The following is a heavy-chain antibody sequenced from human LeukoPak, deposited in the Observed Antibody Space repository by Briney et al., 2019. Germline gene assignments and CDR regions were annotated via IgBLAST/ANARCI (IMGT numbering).Heavy chain of an antibody. Sequence: GGSLRLSCAASGFTFSSYWMSWVRRAPGKGLEWVANIKPDGSERTYVDSVKGRFTISRDNAKSSLYLHMNNLGAEDTAVYYCATVWLAAPYFDNWGQGTLVSVSS. CDR2: IKPDGSER. CDR3: ATVWLAAPYFDN. CDR1: GFTFSSYW. J-gene: IGHJ4*02. D-gene: IGHD6-19*01. V-gene: IGHV3-7*01.